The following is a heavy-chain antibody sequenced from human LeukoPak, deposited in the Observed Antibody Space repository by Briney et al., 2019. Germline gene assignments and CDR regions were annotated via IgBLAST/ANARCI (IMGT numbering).Heavy chain of an antibody. D-gene: IGHD3-22*01. V-gene: IGHV1-18*01. CDR1: GYTFTSYG. CDR2: ISAYNGNT. CDR3: ARDLADSSGYYPWYFDY. J-gene: IGHJ4*02. Sequence: ASVKVSCKASGYTFTSYGISWVRQAPGQGLEWMGWISAYNGNTNYAQKLQGRVTMTTDTSTSTAYMELRSLRSDDTAAYYCARDLADSSGYYPWYFDYWGRGTLVTVSS.